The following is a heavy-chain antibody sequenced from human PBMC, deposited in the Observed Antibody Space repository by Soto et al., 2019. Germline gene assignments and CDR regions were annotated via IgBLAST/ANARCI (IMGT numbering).Heavy chain of an antibody. CDR3: TRVTLNLLLPQAISGGYCYYGMDV. CDR1: GGTFSSYA. D-gene: IGHD3-10*01. CDR2: IIPIFGTA. J-gene: IGHJ6*02. V-gene: IGHV1-69*19. Sequence: QVQLVQSGAEVKKPGSSVKGSCKASGGTFSSYALSWVRQAHGQGLEWMGGIIPIFGTANYAQKFQGRVTITADESMSTAYMELSSLRSEDTAVYYRTRVTLNLLLPQAISGGYCYYGMDVWGQGPTVTVSS.